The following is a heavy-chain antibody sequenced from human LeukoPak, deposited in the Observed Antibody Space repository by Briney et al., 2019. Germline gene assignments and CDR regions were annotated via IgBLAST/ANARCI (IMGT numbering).Heavy chain of an antibody. V-gene: IGHV3-74*01. D-gene: IGHD3-10*02. CDR1: GFTFEDYA. CDR3: AELGITMIGGV. Sequence: GGSLRLSCAASGFTFEDYAMHWVRQAPGKGLVWVSRINSDGSSTSYADSVKGRFTISRDNAKNSLYLQMNSLRAEDTAVYYCAELGITMIGGVWGKGTTVTISS. J-gene: IGHJ6*04. CDR2: INSDGSST.